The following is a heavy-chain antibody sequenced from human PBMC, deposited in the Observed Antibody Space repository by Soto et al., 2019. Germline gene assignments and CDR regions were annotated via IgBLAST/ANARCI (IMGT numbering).Heavy chain of an antibody. CDR1: GGSIISNY. CDR3: ARSPGYYFDY. Sequence: SETLSLTCTVSGGSIISNYWSWIRQPPGKGLEWIGYISYSGITSYNPSLKSRVTISIDTSKNQFSLKLSSVTAADTAVYYCARSPGYYFDYWGQGTLVTVSS. D-gene: IGHD3-10*01. CDR2: ISYSGIT. J-gene: IGHJ4*02. V-gene: IGHV4-59*01.